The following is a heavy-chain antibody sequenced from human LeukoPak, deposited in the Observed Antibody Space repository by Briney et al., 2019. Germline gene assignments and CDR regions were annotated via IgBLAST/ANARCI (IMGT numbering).Heavy chain of an antibody. J-gene: IGHJ4*02. D-gene: IGHD6-19*01. Sequence: SETLSLTCTVSGGSISSSSYYWGWIRQPPGKGLEWIGYIYYSGSTNYNPSLKSRVTISVDTSKNQFSLKLSSVTAADTAVYYCARESSGWYYIDYWGQGTLVTVSS. CDR3: ARESSGWYYIDY. V-gene: IGHV4-61*01. CDR2: IYYSGST. CDR1: GGSISSSSYY.